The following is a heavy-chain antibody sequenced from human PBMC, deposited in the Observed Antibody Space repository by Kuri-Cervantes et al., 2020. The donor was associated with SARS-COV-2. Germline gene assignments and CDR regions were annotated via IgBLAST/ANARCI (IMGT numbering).Heavy chain of an antibody. CDR3: AKDRFYTAMAMTYVDY. D-gene: IGHD5-18*01. CDR2: ISGSGGST. CDR1: GFTFSSYA. Sequence: GESLTLSCAASGFTFSSYAMSWVRPAPGKGLEWVSAISGSGGSTYYADSVKGRFTISRDNSKNTLYLQMNSLRAEDTAVYYCAKDRFYTAMAMTYVDYWGQGTLVTVSS. J-gene: IGHJ4*02. V-gene: IGHV3-23*01.